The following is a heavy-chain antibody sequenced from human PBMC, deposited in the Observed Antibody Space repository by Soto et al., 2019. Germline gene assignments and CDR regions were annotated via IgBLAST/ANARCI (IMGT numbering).Heavy chain of an antibody. Sequence: VQLQESGPGLMKPSETLSLSCDVSGASLLSSYWSWVRQPAGKGLEWIGHIFSSGRTSYNPSLKSQVNMSIDKPNHKFSLNQNSVTAADTAVYYCAKGWDVKYFDHWGQGARVTVSS. CDR2: IFSSGRT. D-gene: IGHD1-26*01. V-gene: IGHV4-4*07. CDR3: AKGWDVKYFDH. CDR1: GASLLSSY. J-gene: IGHJ4*02.